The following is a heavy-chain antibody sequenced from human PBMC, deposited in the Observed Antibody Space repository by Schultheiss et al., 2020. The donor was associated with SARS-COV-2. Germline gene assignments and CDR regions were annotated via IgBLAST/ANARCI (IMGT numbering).Heavy chain of an antibody. CDR3: ARDRYDFWSGYVSYWYFDL. Sequence: SVKVSCKASGGTFSSYAISWVRQAPGHGLEWMGGIIPIFGTANYAQKFQGRVTITADESTSTAYMELSSLRSEDTAVYYCARDRYDFWSGYVSYWYFDLWGRDTLVTVSS. CDR2: IIPIFGTA. J-gene: IGHJ2*01. D-gene: IGHD3-3*01. CDR1: GGTFSSYA. V-gene: IGHV1-69*13.